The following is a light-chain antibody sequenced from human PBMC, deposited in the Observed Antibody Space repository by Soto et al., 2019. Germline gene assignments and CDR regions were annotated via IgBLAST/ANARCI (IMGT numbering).Light chain of an antibody. V-gene: IGLV2-14*03. CDR1: SSDVGGYNY. J-gene: IGLJ1*01. Sequence: QSALTQPASVSGSPGQSITISCTGTSSDVGGYNYVSWYQRHPDKATRLMIYDVSNRPSGVSDRFSGSKSGDTASLTISRLQAEDEADYYSTAFTSRHTYVFGTGTKVTGL. CDR3: TAFTSRHTYV. CDR2: DVS.